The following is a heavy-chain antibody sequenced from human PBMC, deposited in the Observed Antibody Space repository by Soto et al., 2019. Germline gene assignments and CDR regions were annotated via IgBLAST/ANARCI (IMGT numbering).Heavy chain of an antibody. J-gene: IGHJ3*02. D-gene: IGHD3-3*01. CDR3: AKVGVDYDFWSGSLRDAFDI. V-gene: IGHV3-9*01. CDR1: GFTFDDYA. Sequence: EVQLVESGGGLVQPGRSLRLSCAASGFTFDDYAMHWVRQAPGKGLEWVSGISWSSGSIGYADSVKGRFTISRDNAKNSLYLQMNSLRAEDTALYYCAKVGVDYDFWSGSLRDAFDIWGQGTMVTVSS. CDR2: ISWSSGSI.